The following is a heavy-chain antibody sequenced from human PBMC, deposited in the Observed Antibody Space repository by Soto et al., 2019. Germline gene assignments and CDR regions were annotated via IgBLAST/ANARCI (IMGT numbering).Heavy chain of an antibody. CDR1: GFIFNNYW. J-gene: IGHJ6*02. V-gene: IGHV3-7*01. CDR2: IQQDGGEK. Sequence: GGSLRLSCAASGFIFNNYWMTWVRQAPGKGLEWVANIQQDGGEKYYVDSVKGRVTVSRDNAKKSLYLQMNSLRADDMAVYYCVRGRGMDVWGQGTTVTVSS. CDR3: VRGRGMDV.